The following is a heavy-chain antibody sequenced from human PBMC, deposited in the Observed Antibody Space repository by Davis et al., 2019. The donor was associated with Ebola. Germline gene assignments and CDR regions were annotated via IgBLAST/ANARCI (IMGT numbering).Heavy chain of an antibody. Sequence: ASVKVSCKAPGYTFTSYGISWVRQAPGQGLEWMGWISAYNGNTNYAQKLQGRVTMTTDTSTSTAYMELRSLRSDDTAVYYCARNYYGSGSYYNFDYWGQGTLVTVSS. J-gene: IGHJ4*02. CDR1: GYTFTSYG. D-gene: IGHD3-10*01. V-gene: IGHV1-18*01. CDR3: ARNYYGSGSYYNFDY. CDR2: ISAYNGNT.